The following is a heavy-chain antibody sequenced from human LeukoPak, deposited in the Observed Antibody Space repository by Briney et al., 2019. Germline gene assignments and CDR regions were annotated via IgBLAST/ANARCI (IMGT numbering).Heavy chain of an antibody. J-gene: IGHJ3*01. Sequence: ASVKVSCKASGYTFTSYDINWVRQATGQGLEWMGWMNPNSGNTGYAQKLQGRVTITRNTSISTAYMELSSLRSEDTAVYYCARGPLLWSGYSDDAFDFWGQGTMVTVSA. CDR3: ARGPLLWSGYSDDAFDF. D-gene: IGHD3-3*01. CDR1: GYTFTSYD. V-gene: IGHV1-8*03. CDR2: MNPNSGNT.